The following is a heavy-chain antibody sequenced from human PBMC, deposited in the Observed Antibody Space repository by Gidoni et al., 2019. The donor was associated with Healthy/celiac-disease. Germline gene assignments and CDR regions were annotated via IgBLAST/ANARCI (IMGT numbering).Heavy chain of an antibody. D-gene: IGHD3-10*01. V-gene: IGHV4-39*01. J-gene: IGHJ3*02. CDR2: IYYSGST. CDR3: ARILWFGESAFDI. CDR1: GGSISSSSYY. Sequence: QRQLQESGPGLVKPSETLSLTCTVSGGSISSSSYYWGWLRQPPGKGLEWIGSIYYSGSTYYNPSLKSRVTISVDTSKNQFSLKLSSVTAADTAVYYCARILWFGESAFDIWGQGTMVTVSS.